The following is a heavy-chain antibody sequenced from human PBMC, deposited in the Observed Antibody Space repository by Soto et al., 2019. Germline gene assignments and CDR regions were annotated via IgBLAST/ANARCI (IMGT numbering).Heavy chain of an antibody. J-gene: IGHJ6*02. CDR3: ARNMDYYYGRGSGNGHGV. D-gene: IGHD3-10*02. CDR1: GYTFTAYH. CDR2: INPKFGDT. Sequence: QVRLVQSGAEVKEPGDSVRVSCEASGYTFTAYHIHWVRQAPGQGLEWMGWINPKFGDTGYAQDFQGRVSMTSDMSISTVYMELSRLTSDDTAIYYCARNMDYYYGRGSGNGHGVWGQGTTATV. V-gene: IGHV1-2*02.